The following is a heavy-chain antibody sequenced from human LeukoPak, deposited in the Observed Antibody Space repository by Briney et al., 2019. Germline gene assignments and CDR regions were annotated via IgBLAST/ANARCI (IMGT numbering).Heavy chain of an antibody. Sequence: GGSLRLSCAASGFTFSSYWMSWVRQAPGKGLEWVANIKQDGSEKYYVVSVKGRFTISRDNAKNSLYLQMNSLRAEDTAVYYCAREGGSSSGAGYYYYMDVWGKGTTVTVSS. D-gene: IGHD6-6*01. CDR1: GFTFSSYW. J-gene: IGHJ6*03. CDR3: AREGGSSSGAGYYYYMDV. V-gene: IGHV3-7*01. CDR2: IKQDGSEK.